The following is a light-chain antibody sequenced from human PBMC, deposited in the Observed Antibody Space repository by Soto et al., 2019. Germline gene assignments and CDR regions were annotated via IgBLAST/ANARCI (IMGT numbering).Light chain of an antibody. CDR3: QQVNVYPST. J-gene: IGKJ4*01. Sequence: IQLTQSPSSLSASLGDIVPITFRASQGISSYLGWYQQKPGKAPNLLIYDASTLHSGVPSRFSGGGSGTDFTLTISSLQPEDFATYYCQQVNVYPSTFGGGTKVDIK. CDR1: QGISSY. CDR2: DAS. V-gene: IGKV1-9*01.